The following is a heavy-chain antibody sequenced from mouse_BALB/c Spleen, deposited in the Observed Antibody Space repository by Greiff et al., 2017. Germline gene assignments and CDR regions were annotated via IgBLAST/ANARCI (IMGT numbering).Heavy chain of an antibody. CDR1: GYSITSDYA. Sequence: EVKVEESGPGLVKPSQSLSLTCTVTGYSITSDYAWNWIRQFPGNKLEWMGYISYSGSTSYNPSLKSRISITRDTSKNQFFLQLNSVTTEDTATYYCAKSVYRYDAGYFDYWGQGTTLTVSS. CDR2: ISYSGST. D-gene: IGHD2-14*01. J-gene: IGHJ2*01. CDR3: AKSVYRYDAGYFDY. V-gene: IGHV3-2*02.